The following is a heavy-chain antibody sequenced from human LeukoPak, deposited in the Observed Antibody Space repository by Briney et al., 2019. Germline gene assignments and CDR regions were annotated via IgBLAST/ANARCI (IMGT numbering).Heavy chain of an antibody. D-gene: IGHD3-10*01. Sequence: GGSLRLSCAASGFTFSSYSMNWVRQAPGKGLEWVSYISSSSSTIYYADSVKGRFTISRDNAKNSMYLQMNSLRAEDTAVYYCARDSYGSGSYYPNWFDPWGQGTLVTVSS. CDR3: ARDSYGSGSYYPNWFDP. CDR1: GFTFSSYS. CDR2: ISSSSSTI. J-gene: IGHJ5*02. V-gene: IGHV3-48*01.